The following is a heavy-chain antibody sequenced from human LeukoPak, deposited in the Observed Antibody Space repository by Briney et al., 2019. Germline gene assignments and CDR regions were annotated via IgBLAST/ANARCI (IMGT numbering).Heavy chain of an antibody. J-gene: IGHJ4*02. CDR1: GFTFDDYA. V-gene: IGHV3-9*01. CDR3: ASQGKAAAHVDY. Sequence: GGSLRLSCAASGFTFDDYAMHWVRQAPGKGLEWVSGISWNSGSIRYADSVKGRFTISRDNSKNSLYLQMNSLRTEDTALYYCASQGKAAAHVDYWGQGTLVTVSS. D-gene: IGHD6-25*01. CDR2: ISWNSGSI.